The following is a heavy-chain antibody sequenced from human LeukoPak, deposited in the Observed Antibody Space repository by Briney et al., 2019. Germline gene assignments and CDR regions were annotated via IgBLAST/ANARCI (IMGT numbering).Heavy chain of an antibody. V-gene: IGHV4-30-4*01. Sequence: SETLSLTCTVSGGSISSGDYYWHWIRQPPGKGLEWIGYIYYSESTYYNPSLKSRVTISVDTSKNQFSLKLSSVTAADTAVYYCARGSVRGGSKYNWFDPWGQGTLVTVSS. CDR1: GGSISSGDYY. CDR2: IYYSEST. J-gene: IGHJ5*02. CDR3: ARGSVRGGSKYNWFDP. D-gene: IGHD3-16*01.